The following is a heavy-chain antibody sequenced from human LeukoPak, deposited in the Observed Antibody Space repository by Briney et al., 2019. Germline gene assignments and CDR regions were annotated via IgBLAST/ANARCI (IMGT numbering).Heavy chain of an antibody. CDR3: ARSPHSGSYYVRDYFDY. Sequence: KPSETLSLTCTVSGGSISSYYWSWIRQPAGKGLEWIGRIYTSGSTNYNPSLKSRVTMSVDTSKNQFSLKLSSVTAADTAVYYCARSPHSGSYYVRDYFDYWGQGTLVTVSS. D-gene: IGHD1-26*01. V-gene: IGHV4-4*07. J-gene: IGHJ4*02. CDR2: IYTSGST. CDR1: GGSISSYY.